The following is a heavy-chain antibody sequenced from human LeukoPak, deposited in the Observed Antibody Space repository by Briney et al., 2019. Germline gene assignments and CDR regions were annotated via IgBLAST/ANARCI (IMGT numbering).Heavy chain of an antibody. J-gene: IGHJ5*02. Sequence: GGSLRLSCAASGLTFGNNWMHWVRQGPGKGLVWVSRINSDGGGAIYADSVKGRFTVSRDNAKNTLYLQMNSLRAEDTAVYYCARDVPHNWFDTWGQGTLVTVSS. CDR2: INSDGGGA. V-gene: IGHV3-74*01. CDR1: GLTFGNNW. CDR3: ARDVPHNWFDT.